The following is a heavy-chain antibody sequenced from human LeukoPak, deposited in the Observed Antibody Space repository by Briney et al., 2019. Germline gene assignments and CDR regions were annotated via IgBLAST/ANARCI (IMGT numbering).Heavy chain of an antibody. CDR2: ISSSSSYI. V-gene: IGHV3-21*01. Sequence: GGSLRLSCAASGFTFSSYSMNWVRQAPGKGLEWVSSISSSSSYIYYADSVKGRFTISRDNSKNTLHLQMNSLRAEDTSVYDCSPDFGGATPIDIWGQGTLLTVSS. CDR3: SPDFGGATPIDI. J-gene: IGHJ4*02. CDR1: GFTFSSYS. D-gene: IGHD3-3*01.